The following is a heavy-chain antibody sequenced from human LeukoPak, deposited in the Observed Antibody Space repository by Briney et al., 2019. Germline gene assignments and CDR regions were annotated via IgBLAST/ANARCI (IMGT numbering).Heavy chain of an antibody. J-gene: IGHJ4*02. V-gene: IGHV3-23*01. CDR3: AKLLRGVVVPYFDY. D-gene: IGHD3-10*01. CDR1: GITLRFYA. CDR2: ISGSGDRT. Sequence: GGSLRLSCTASGITLRFYAMSWVRQAPGKGLEWVSAISGSGDRTYHADSVKGRFTVSRNISKNTLFLQMNSLRAEDTAVYYCAKLLRGVVVPYFDYGGQGTLVTVSS.